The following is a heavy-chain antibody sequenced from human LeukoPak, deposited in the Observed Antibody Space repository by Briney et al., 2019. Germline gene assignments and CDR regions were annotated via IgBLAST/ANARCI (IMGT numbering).Heavy chain of an antibody. D-gene: IGHD6-13*01. V-gene: IGHV1-8*01. J-gene: IGHJ5*02. CDR2: MNPNSGNT. Sequence: ASVTLSCKASGYTFTSYDINWVRQATGQGLEWMGWMNPNSGNTGYAQKFQGRVTMTRNTSITTACMELSSLRSEDTAVYYCARGVAAAGTFWFDPWGQGTPVTVSS. CDR1: GYTFTSYD. CDR3: ARGVAAAGTFWFDP.